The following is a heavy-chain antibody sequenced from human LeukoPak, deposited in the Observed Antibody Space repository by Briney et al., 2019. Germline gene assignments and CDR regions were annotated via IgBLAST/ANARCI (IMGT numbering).Heavy chain of an antibody. CDR2: INHSGST. V-gene: IGHV4-34*01. Sequence: PSETLSLTCAVYGGSFSGYYWSWIRQPPGKGLEWIGEINHSGSTNYNPSLKSRVTISVDTSKNQFSLKLSSVTAADTAVYYCARHRGGYNWNWFDPWGQGTLVTVSS. D-gene: IGHD1-20*01. CDR3: ARHRGGYNWNWFDP. J-gene: IGHJ5*02. CDR1: GGSFSGYY.